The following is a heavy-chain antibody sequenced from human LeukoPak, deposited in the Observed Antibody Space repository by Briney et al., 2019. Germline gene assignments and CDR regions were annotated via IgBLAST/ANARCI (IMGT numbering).Heavy chain of an antibody. J-gene: IGHJ2*01. Sequence: SETLSLTCTVSGGSVSGYYWNWIRQPPGKGLEWIGYMSYSGNINYNPSLKSRVTMSVDTSKNQFSLKLSSVTAADPAVYYCARVIERITIFGVVGDWYFDLWGRGTLVTVSS. D-gene: IGHD3-3*01. CDR1: GGSVSGYY. CDR3: ARVIERITIFGVVGDWYFDL. V-gene: IGHV4-59*02. CDR2: MSYSGNI.